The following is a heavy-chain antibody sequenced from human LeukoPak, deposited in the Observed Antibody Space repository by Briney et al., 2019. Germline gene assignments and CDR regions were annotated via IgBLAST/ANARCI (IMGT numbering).Heavy chain of an antibody. CDR3: ARTSSLYDSSGLDAFDI. V-gene: IGHV1-18*01. D-gene: IGHD3-22*01. Sequence: ASVKVSCKASGYTFTSYDINWVRQATGQGLEWMGWISAYNGNTNYAQKLQGRGTMTTDTSTSTAYMELRSLRSDDTAVYYCARTSSLYDSSGLDAFDIWGQGTMVTVSS. CDR2: ISAYNGNT. CDR1: GYTFTSYD. J-gene: IGHJ3*02.